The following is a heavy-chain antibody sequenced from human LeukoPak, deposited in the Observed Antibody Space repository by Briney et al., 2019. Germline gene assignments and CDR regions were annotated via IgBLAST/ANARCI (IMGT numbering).Heavy chain of an antibody. CDR3: ARDEVGSTWRDYYYYMDV. CDR1: GFTVSSNY. D-gene: IGHD1-26*01. CDR2: IYSGGST. Sequence: GGSLRLSCAASGFTVSSNYMSWVRQAPGKGLEWVSVIYSGGSTYYADSAKGRFTISRDNAKNSLYLQMNSLRAEDTAVYYCARDEVGSTWRDYYYYMDVWGKGTTVTISS. J-gene: IGHJ6*03. V-gene: IGHV3-53*01.